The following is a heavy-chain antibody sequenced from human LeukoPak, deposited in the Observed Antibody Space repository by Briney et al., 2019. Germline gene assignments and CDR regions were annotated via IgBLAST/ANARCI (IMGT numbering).Heavy chain of an antibody. J-gene: IGHJ4*02. CDR3: ARADWDTAMIDY. CDR2: IKTDGSQI. Sequence: GGSLRLSCVASGFTLSSYWMTWVRQAPGKGLEWVANIKTDGSQIYYVDSVKGRFTISRDNAKNSLYLQMNSLRAEDTAVYYCARADWDTAMIDYWGQGTLVTVSS. V-gene: IGHV3-7*01. CDR1: GFTLSSYW. D-gene: IGHD5-18*01.